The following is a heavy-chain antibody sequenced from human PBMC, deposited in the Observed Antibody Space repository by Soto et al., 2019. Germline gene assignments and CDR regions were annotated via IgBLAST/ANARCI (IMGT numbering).Heavy chain of an antibody. CDR2: INYSGRT. Sequence: SETLSLTCTVSGGSISNCGYYWTWMRQHPEKGLEWIGDINYSGRTYYNPSLESRGTISADTSKNQFSLNLSSVTAADTAVYYCARVTETRGYSYGGPLDSWGQGTLVTVYS. V-gene: IGHV4-31*03. D-gene: IGHD5-18*01. CDR1: GGSISNCGYY. J-gene: IGHJ4*02. CDR3: ARVTETRGYSYGGPLDS.